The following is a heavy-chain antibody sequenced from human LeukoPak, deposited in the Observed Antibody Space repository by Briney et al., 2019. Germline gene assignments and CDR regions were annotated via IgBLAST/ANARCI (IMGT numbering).Heavy chain of an antibody. CDR2: ITANGDST. D-gene: IGHD2-21*02. J-gene: IGHJ4*02. Sequence: GGSLRLSCAASGFSFAYYAMHWVRQAPGKGLEWVSLITANGDSTYYADSVKGRFTISRNNSKNSLSLQMNSLRTEDTALYYCAKDIEAGTAGFSFDYWGQGTLVAVSS. V-gene: IGHV3-43*02. CDR1: GFSFAYYA. CDR3: AKDIEAGTAGFSFDY.